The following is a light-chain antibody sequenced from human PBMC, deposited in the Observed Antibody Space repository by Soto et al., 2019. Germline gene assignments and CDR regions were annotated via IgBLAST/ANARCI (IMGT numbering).Light chain of an antibody. CDR2: EGS. CDR1: SRDVGSYNV. V-gene: IGLV2-23*01. Sequence: QSALTQPASVSGAPGQSITISCAGTSRDVGSYNVVSWYQNHPGKAPKLMIYEGSKRPSGVSNRFSGSKSGNTASRTISGLQAADEAYYFCFSYAGSSTYVFGTGTKVTVL. J-gene: IGLJ1*01. CDR3: FSYAGSSTYV.